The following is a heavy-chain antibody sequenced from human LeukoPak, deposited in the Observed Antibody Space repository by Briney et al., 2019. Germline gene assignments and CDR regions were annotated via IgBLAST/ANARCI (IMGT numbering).Heavy chain of an antibody. CDR1: GFTFTSSA. Sequence: ASVKVSCKASGFTFTSSAMQWVRQARGQRLEWIGWIVVGSGNTNYAQKFQERVTITRDMSTSTAYMELSSLRSEDTAVYYCARVRGVGATYTRSWYFDLWGRGTLVTVSS. D-gene: IGHD1-26*01. J-gene: IGHJ2*01. V-gene: IGHV1-58*02. CDR2: IVVGSGNT. CDR3: ARVRGVGATYTRSWYFDL.